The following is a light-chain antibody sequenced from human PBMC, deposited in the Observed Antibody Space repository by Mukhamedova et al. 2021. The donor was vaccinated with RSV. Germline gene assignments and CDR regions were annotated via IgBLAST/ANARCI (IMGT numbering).Light chain of an antibody. CDR3: LQDASYPYT. Sequence: WYQRRVHGKAPKLLIYAGSTLQRGVPSRFSGSGSGTDFTLTISGLQPEDFGTYYCLQDASYPYTFGQGTKLVIK. V-gene: IGKV1-6*01. J-gene: IGKJ2*01. CDR2: AGS.